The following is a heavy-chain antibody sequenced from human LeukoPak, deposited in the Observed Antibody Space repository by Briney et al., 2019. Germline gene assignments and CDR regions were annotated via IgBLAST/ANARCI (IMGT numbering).Heavy chain of an antibody. D-gene: IGHD1-26*01. J-gene: IGHJ4*02. CDR1: GFTFSSYW. Sequence: GGSLRLSCAASGFTFSSYWMSWVRQASGKGLEWVGRIRSKANSYATVYAASVKGRFTISRDDSKNTAYLQMNSLKTEDTAVYYCTSPFIVGGSYYHYWGQGTLVTVSS. CDR3: TSPFIVGGSYYHY. CDR2: IRSKANSYAT. V-gene: IGHV3-73*01.